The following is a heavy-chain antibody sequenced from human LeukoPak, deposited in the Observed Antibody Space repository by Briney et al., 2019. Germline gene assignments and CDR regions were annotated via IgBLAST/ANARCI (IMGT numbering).Heavy chain of an antibody. CDR2: IIPIFGTA. CDR1: GGTFSSYA. J-gene: IGHJ4*02. Sequence: SVKVSSKASGGTFSSYAISWVRQAPGQGLEWMGRIIPIFGTANYAQKFHGRVTITTDESTSTAYMELSSLRSEDTAVYYFSREYYYDSSGYYYVIDYWGQGTLVTVSS. CDR3: SREYYYDSSGYYYVIDY. D-gene: IGHD3-22*01. V-gene: IGHV1-69*05.